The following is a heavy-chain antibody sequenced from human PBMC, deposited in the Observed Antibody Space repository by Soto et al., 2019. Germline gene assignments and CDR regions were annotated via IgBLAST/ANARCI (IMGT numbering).Heavy chain of an antibody. J-gene: IGHJ4*01. CDR1: GGSISSSSDY. CDR2: IYYRGST. D-gene: IGHD5-18*01. Sequence: SETLSLTCTVSGGSISSSSDYWGWIRQSPGKGLEWIGSIYYRGSTYYNPSLKSRVTISVDTSKNQFSLKLTSVTAADTAVYYCARLRGYSYGWAFWYFDYWGHGTLVTVSS. CDR3: ARLRGYSYGWAFWYFDY. V-gene: IGHV4-39*01.